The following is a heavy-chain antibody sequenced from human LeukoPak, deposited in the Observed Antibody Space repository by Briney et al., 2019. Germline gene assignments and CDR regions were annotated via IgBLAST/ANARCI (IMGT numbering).Heavy chain of an antibody. J-gene: IGHJ4*02. CDR2: ISPASITI. V-gene: IGHV3-48*01. Sequence: GGSLRLSCAASGFTFSRHGMICVRQAPGKGLEWLSYISPASITIYYADSVRDRFTISRDDAKNSLYLQMNSLRAEDTAVYYCARVDVPTVTTMFFDSWGPGTLVTVSS. D-gene: IGHD4-17*01. CDR1: GFTFSRHG. CDR3: ARVDVPTVTTMFFDS.